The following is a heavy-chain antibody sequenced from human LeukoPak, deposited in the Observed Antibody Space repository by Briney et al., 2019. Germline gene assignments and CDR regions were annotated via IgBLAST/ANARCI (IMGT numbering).Heavy chain of an antibody. D-gene: IGHD6-13*01. V-gene: IGHV3-30*04. J-gene: IGHJ4*02. CDR1: GFTFSSYA. CDR2: ISYDGSNK. CDR3: ARAIGSSSWYGDYFDY. Sequence: GGSLRLSCAASGFTFSSYAMHWVRQAPGKGLEWVAVISYDGSNKYYADSVKGRFTISRDNSKNTLYLQMNSLRAEDTAVYYCARAIGSSSWYGDYFDYWGQGTLVTVS.